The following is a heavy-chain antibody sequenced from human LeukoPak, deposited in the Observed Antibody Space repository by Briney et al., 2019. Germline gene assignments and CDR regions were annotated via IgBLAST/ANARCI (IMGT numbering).Heavy chain of an antibody. CDR2: SGSGGNT. D-gene: IGHD2-15*01. Sequence: AGGTLRLSCAASGFTFSSYGMTWVRQAPGKGLEWVSTSGSGGNTYYADSVKGRFTISRDNAKNSLYLQMNSLRAEDTAVYYCARIHGGYPFDYWGQGTLVTVSS. CDR1: GFTFSSYG. J-gene: IGHJ4*02. V-gene: IGHV3-48*01. CDR3: ARIHGGYPFDY.